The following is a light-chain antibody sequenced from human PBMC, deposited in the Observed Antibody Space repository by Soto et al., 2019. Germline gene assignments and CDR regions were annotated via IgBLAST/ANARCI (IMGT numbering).Light chain of an antibody. CDR1: QSVRTY. CDR3: QHRSSWPGT. J-gene: IGKJ2*02. V-gene: IGKV3-11*01. CDR2: DAS. Sequence: EIVLTQSPVTLSLSPGERATLSCRASQSVRTYLAWYQQSPGQAPRLLIYDASNRATGIPARFSGSGSGTDFTLTISSLEPEDFVVYDCQHRSSWPGTFGQGTNLEIK.